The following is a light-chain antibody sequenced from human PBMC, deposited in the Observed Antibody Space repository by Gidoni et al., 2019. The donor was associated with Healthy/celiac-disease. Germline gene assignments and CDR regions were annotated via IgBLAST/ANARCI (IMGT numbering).Light chain of an antibody. Sequence: EIVITQSPATLSVSPGERATLSCRASQSVSSNLAWYQQKPGQAPRLLIYGASTRATGIPARFSGSGSGREFTLNISSLQSEDFAVYYCQQYNNWWTFGQGTKVEIK. V-gene: IGKV3-15*01. CDR1: QSVSSN. CDR3: QQYNNWWT. CDR2: GAS. J-gene: IGKJ1*01.